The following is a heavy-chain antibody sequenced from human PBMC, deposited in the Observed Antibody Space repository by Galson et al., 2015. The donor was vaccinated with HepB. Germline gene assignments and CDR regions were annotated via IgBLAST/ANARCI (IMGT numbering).Heavy chain of an antibody. Sequence: SLRLSCAASGFTFSSYAMSWVRQTPGKGLEWVSAISGSGGSTYYADSVKGRFTISRDNSKNTLYLQMNSLRAEDTAVYHCAKDNVVRGIDYWGQGTLVTVSS. CDR2: ISGSGGST. V-gene: IGHV3-23*01. CDR3: AKDNVVRGIDY. CDR1: GFTFSSYA. D-gene: IGHD3-10*01. J-gene: IGHJ4*02.